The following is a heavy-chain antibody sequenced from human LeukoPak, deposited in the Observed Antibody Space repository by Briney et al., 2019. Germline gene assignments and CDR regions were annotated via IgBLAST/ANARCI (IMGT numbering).Heavy chain of an antibody. J-gene: IGHJ4*02. D-gene: IGHD3-22*01. Sequence: SETLSLTCTVSGGSISSYFWSWIRQPPGKGLEWIGYIYSSRSTNYNPSLKSRVTISVDTSKNQFSLKLSSVTAADTAVYYCANLRRYDSSGYYSDYWGQGTLVTVSP. CDR3: ANLRRYDSSGYYSDY. V-gene: IGHV4-59*08. CDR1: GGSISSYF. CDR2: IYSSRST.